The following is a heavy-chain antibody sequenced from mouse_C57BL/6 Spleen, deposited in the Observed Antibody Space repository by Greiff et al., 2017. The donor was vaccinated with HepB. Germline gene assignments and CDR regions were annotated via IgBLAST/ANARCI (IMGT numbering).Heavy chain of an antibody. V-gene: IGHV5-17*01. Sequence: EVQGVESGGGLVKPGGSLKLSCAASGFTFSDYGMHWVRQAPEKGLEWVAYISSGSSTIYYADTVKGRFTISRDNAKNTLFLQMTSLRSEDTAMYYCARAYYDYDEDYAMDYWGQGTSVTVSS. D-gene: IGHD2-4*01. CDR1: GFTFSDYG. CDR2: ISSGSSTI. J-gene: IGHJ4*01. CDR3: ARAYYDYDEDYAMDY.